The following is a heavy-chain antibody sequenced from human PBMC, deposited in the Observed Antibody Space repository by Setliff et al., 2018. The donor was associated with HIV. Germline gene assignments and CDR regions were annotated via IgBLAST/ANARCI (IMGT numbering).Heavy chain of an antibody. J-gene: IGHJ4*02. CDR1: GYTFTSYA. D-gene: IGHD5-18*01. V-gene: IGHV1-18*01. CDR2: ISAYNGNT. Sequence: GASVKVSCKASGYTFTSYAMNWVRQAPGQGLEWMGWISAYNGNTNYAKKLQGRVTMTTDTSTSTAYMELRSLRSDDTAVYYCARVIPRDTAMDFRPYYFDYWGQGTLVTVSS. CDR3: ARVIPRDTAMDFRPYYFDY.